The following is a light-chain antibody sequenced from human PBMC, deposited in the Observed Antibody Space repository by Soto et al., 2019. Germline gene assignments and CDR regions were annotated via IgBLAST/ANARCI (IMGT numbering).Light chain of an antibody. CDR2: GAS. J-gene: IGKJ5*01. Sequence: EIVFTQSPATLSLSPGERATLSCRASQSVGSYLAWYQQKPGQAPRLLIYGASNRATGIPARFSGSGSGTDFTLTINSLEPEDFAVYYCQQHGSSPITFGQGTRLEIK. V-gene: IGKV3-11*01. CDR1: QSVGSY. CDR3: QQHGSSPIT.